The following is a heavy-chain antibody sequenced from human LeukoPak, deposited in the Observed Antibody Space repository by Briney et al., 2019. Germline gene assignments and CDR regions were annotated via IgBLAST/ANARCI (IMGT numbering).Heavy chain of an antibody. CDR1: GFTFSSYW. V-gene: IGHV3-7*01. J-gene: IGHJ4*02. D-gene: IGHD5-18*01. Sequence: GGSLRLSCAASGFTFSSYWMSWVHQAPGKGLEWVANIKQDGGEKYYADSLKGRFTISRDNAKNSLYLQINSLRVEDTAIYYCASLDTAMVPYFDYWGQGTLVTVSS. CDR3: ASLDTAMVPYFDY. CDR2: IKQDGGEK.